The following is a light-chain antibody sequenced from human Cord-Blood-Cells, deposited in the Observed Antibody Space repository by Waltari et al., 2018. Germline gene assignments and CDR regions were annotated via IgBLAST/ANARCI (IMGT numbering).Light chain of an antibody. V-gene: IGLV2-8*01. CDR2: EVS. J-gene: IGLJ3*02. CDR1: SSDVGGYNY. Sequence: QSALTQPPSASGSPGQSVTISCTGTSSDVGGYNYVSWYQQHPGKAPKLMIYEVSKRPAGVPDRVSGCKSGNTAALTVSGLQAEDGADYYCSSYAGSNNLVFGGGTKLTVL. CDR3: SSYAGSNNLV.